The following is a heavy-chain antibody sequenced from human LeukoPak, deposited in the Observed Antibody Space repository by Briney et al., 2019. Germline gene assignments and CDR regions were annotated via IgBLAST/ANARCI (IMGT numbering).Heavy chain of an antibody. Sequence: PGRSLRLSCAASGFTFSNYAIHWVRQAPGKGLEWVSSISSSSSYIYYADSVKGRFTISRDNAKNSLYLQMNSLRAEDTAVYYCARGQKAMVTGDFDYWGQGTLVIVSS. V-gene: IGHV3-21*01. CDR2: ISSSSSYI. CDR3: ARGQKAMVTGDFDY. J-gene: IGHJ4*02. D-gene: IGHD5-18*01. CDR1: GFTFSNYA.